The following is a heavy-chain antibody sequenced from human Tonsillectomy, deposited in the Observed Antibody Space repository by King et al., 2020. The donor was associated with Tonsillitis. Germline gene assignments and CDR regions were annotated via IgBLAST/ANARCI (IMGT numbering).Heavy chain of an antibody. CDR2: ISISGGTT. CDR1: GFTFSSYA. D-gene: IGHD1-26*01. CDR3: VKCLYRGTCYSEFFEY. Sequence: VQLVESGGGLVQPGGSLRLSCSASGFTFSSYAMHWVRQAPGKGLEYVSAISISGGTTYYANSVKGRFTVSRDNSKNTLYLQMSSLRTEDTAVYYCVKCLYRGTCYSEFFEYWGQGTLVTVSS. J-gene: IGHJ4*02. V-gene: IGHV3-64D*06.